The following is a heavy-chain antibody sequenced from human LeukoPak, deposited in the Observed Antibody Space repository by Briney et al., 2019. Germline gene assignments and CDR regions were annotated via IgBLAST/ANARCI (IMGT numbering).Heavy chain of an antibody. J-gene: IGHJ3*02. Sequence: GGSLRLSCAASGFTFSSYAMSWVRQAPGKGLEWVSAISGSGGRTYYADSVKGRFTISRDNSKDTLYLQMNNLRAEDTAVYYCAKDDEAIDVLRGFFDIWGQGTMVTVSS. CDR1: GFTFSSYA. D-gene: IGHD2-21*01. CDR2: ISGSGGRT. CDR3: AKDDEAIDVLRGFFDI. V-gene: IGHV3-23*01.